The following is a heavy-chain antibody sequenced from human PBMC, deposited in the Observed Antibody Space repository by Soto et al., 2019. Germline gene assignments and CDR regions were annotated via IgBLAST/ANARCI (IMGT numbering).Heavy chain of an antibody. V-gene: IGHV3-23*01. Sequence: GALRLSCAASGFTFGSYAMSWVRQAPGKGLEWVSAVSSTGDATYYADSVKGRFTISRDNSKNTLYLQMNSLRAEDTAVYHCAKSGKTTTIRDWFDPRGQGTLVTVSS. CDR3: AKSGKTTTIRDWFDP. D-gene: IGHD4-4*01. J-gene: IGHJ5*02. CDR1: GFTFGSYA. CDR2: VSSTGDAT.